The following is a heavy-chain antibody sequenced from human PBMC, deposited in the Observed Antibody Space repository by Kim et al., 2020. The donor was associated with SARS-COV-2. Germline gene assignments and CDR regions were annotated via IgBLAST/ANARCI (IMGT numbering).Heavy chain of an antibody. CDR3: ARHRLLGVTTVTKFDY. CDR1: GGSISSSSYY. D-gene: IGHD4-17*01. Sequence: SETLSLTCTVSGGSISSSSYYWGWISQPPGKGLEWIGSINYSGSTYYNPSLKSRVTISVDTSKNQFSLKLSSVTAADTAVYYCARHRLLGVTTVTKFDYWGQGTLVTVSS. J-gene: IGHJ4*02. CDR2: INYSGST. V-gene: IGHV4-39*01.